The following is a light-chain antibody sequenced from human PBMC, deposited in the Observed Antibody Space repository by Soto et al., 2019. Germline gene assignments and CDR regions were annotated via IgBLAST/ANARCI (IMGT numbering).Light chain of an antibody. CDR3: QQHSNF. V-gene: IGKV3D-20*02. CDR1: QSVSSSF. J-gene: IGKJ3*01. CDR2: GAS. Sequence: EIVLAQSPGTLSLSPGESATLSCRASQSVSSSFLAWYQQKAGQAPRLLIYGASRRATGIPDRFSGSGSGRDFTLTISGLEPEDFAIYYCQQHSNFFGPGTKVDIK.